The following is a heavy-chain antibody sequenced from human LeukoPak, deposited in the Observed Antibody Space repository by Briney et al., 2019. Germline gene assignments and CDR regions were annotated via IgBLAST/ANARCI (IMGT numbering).Heavy chain of an antibody. V-gene: IGHV4-39*07. CDR1: GGSISSSSYY. J-gene: IGHJ4*02. Sequence: SETLSLTCTISGGSISSSSYYWGWIRQPPGKGLEWIGSIYYSGSTYYNPSLKSRVTISVDTSKNQFSLKLSSVTAADTAVYDCARARSGKWGFDYWGQGTLVTVSS. CDR2: IYYSGST. D-gene: IGHD1-26*01. CDR3: ARARSGKWGFDY.